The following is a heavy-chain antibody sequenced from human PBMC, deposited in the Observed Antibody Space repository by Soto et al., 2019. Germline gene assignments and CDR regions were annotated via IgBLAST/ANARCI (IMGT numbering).Heavy chain of an antibody. CDR3: ASTSDDSRAYYYWYLVL. Sequence: QVELVQSGAEVKKPGSSVKVSCQASEDTFRNYAISWVRQAPGQGLEWMGGIIPILGTANYAQKFQGRVTIIADTSANTVYLHLRSLRSEVTAVYYCASTSDDSRAYYYWYLVLWCRGTLV. V-gene: IGHV1-69*06. CDR2: IIPILGTA. J-gene: IGHJ2*01. D-gene: IGHD3-22*01. CDR1: EDTFRNYA.